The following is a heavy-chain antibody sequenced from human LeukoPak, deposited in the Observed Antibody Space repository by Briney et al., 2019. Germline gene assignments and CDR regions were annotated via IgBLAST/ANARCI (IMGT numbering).Heavy chain of an antibody. Sequence: QTGGSLRLSCAASGFIYSHYGMHWVRQAPGKGLEWVAVIWSDGSNRFYAGSVKGRFTISRDNSQRTLFLQMNSLRVDDTAMYYCVRDAQRGFDYSNSPKYWGHGTLVTVSS. D-gene: IGHD4-11*01. CDR3: VRDAQRGFDYSNSPKY. CDR1: GFIYSHYG. J-gene: IGHJ4*01. CDR2: IWSDGSNR. V-gene: IGHV3-33*01.